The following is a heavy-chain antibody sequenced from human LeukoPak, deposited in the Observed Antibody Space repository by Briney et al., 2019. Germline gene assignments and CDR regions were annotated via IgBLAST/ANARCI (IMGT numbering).Heavy chain of an antibody. CDR2: VSFDGNLK. CDR1: GFTFSSFG. Sequence: GGSLRLSCAASGFTFSSFGMHWVRQAPGKGLEWVAVVSFDGNLKHYRDSVKGRFTISRDNSKNTLFLQMNSLRGEDTGVYYCAKDASFGHGFPGELDYWGQGALVTVSS. V-gene: IGHV3-30*18. J-gene: IGHJ4*02. D-gene: IGHD3-10*01. CDR3: AKDASFGHGFPGELDY.